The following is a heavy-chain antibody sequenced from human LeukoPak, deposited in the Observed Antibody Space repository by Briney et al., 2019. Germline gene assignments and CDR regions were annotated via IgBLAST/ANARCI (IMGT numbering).Heavy chain of an antibody. J-gene: IGHJ4*02. CDR3: ARNLIRGPKGDRYESSGYYGN. CDR2: ISYDGSNK. D-gene: IGHD3-22*01. V-gene: IGHV3-30-3*01. Sequence: GGSLRLSCAASGFTFSSYTMHWVRQAPGKGLEWVAAISYDGSNKYYADSVKGRFTISRDNSKNTLYLKMNSLRAEDTAVYYCARNLIRGPKGDRYESSGYYGNWAQGTLVTVSS. CDR1: GFTFSSYT.